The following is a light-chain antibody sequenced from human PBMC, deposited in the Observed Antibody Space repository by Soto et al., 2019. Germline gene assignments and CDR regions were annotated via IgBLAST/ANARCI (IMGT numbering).Light chain of an antibody. CDR2: EVS. CDR1: SSDVGAHNL. V-gene: IGLV2-14*01. CDR3: SSYTSSSTLDV. Sequence: QSALTQPASVSGSPGQSITISCSGTSSDVGAHNLVSWYQQHPGKAPKLMIYEVSNRPSGVSNRFSGSKSGNTASLTISGLQAEDEADYYCSSYTSSSTLDVFGTGTKVTVL. J-gene: IGLJ1*01.